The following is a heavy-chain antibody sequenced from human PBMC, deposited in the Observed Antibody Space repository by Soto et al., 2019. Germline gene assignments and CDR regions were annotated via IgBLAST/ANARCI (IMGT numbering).Heavy chain of an antibody. V-gene: IGHV3-30*18. CDR1: GFTFDSYG. J-gene: IGHJ5*02. CDR3: AKDLLPNTVTTCGS. D-gene: IGHD4-17*01. CDR2: ISSDGNNK. Sequence: QVQLVESGGAVVQPGRSLRLSCAASGFTFDSYGMHWVRQAPGKGLEWVAVISSDGNNKYYADSVKGRFTISRDNFKNTLYLQMSSLRADDTAVYYCAKDLLPNTVTTCGSWGQGTLVTVSS.